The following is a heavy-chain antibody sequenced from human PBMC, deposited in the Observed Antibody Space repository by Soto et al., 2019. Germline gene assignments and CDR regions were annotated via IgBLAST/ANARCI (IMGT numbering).Heavy chain of an antibody. CDR3: ARDYDFCSGYYSYYYGMDV. CDR2: INAGNGNT. Sequence: ASVEVSCKASGYTFTSYAMHWVRQAPGQRLEWMGWINAGNGNTKYSQKFQGRVTITRDTSASTAYMELSSLRSEGTAVYYCARDYDFCSGYYSYYYGMDVWGQGTTVTV. V-gene: IGHV1-3*01. D-gene: IGHD3-3*01. J-gene: IGHJ6*02. CDR1: GYTFTSYA.